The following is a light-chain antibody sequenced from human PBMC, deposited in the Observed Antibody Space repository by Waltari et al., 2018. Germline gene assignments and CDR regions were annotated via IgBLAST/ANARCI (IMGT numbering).Light chain of an antibody. V-gene: IGLV1-44*01. Sequence: QSVLTQSPSASGAPGQTVTISCSGGNSNVGSNSVDWYQQFPGAAPKLLIYINTGRPSGVLDRFSGSKSGTSASLAISSLQSDDEADYYCAAWDDSLNGPVFGGGTKVTV. J-gene: IGLJ3*02. CDR3: AAWDDSLNGPV. CDR1: NSNVGSNS. CDR2: INT.